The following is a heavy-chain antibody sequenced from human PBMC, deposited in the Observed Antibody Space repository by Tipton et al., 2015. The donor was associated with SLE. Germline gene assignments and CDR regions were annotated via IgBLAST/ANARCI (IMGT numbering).Heavy chain of an antibody. D-gene: IGHD2-15*01. Sequence: TLSLTCAVYGGSLSGYYWSWIRQSPGKGLEWIHDINHVGRTNYNPALRSRATISIDTSKNQFSLKLTSVTAADTAVYYCAGAWQGYCSGGTCYVLDYWGQGTLVTVSS. CDR3: AGAWQGYCSGGTCYVLDY. CDR1: GGSLSGYY. V-gene: IGHV4-34*01. CDR2: INHVGRT. J-gene: IGHJ4*02.